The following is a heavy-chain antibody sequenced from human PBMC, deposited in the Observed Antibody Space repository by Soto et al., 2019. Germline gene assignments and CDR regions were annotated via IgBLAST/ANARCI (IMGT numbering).Heavy chain of an antibody. CDR2: ISAHNGNT. CDR1: GYTFTSYG. V-gene: IGHV1-18*01. J-gene: IGHJ4*02. Sequence: QVHVVQSGAEVKKPGASVKVSCKASGYTFTSYGITWVRQAPGQGLGWMGWISAHNGNTDYAQKLQGRVIVTRDTSTSKAYMELRSLISDDTAVYYCARGRYGDYWGQGALVTVSS. D-gene: IGHD1-1*01. CDR3: ARGRYGDY.